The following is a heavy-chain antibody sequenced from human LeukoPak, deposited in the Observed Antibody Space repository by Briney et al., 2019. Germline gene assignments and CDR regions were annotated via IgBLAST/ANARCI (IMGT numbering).Heavy chain of an antibody. CDR1: GYSFTSYW. CDR2: IYPGDSDT. Sequence: GESLKISCKGSGYSFTSYWIGWVRQMPGKGLEWMGIIYPGDSDTRYSPSFQGQVTISADKSINTAYLQWSSLKASDTAMYYCARQAFCYDSSGYSTPSDAFDIWGQGTMVTVSS. V-gene: IGHV5-51*01. CDR3: ARQAFCYDSSGYSTPSDAFDI. J-gene: IGHJ3*02. D-gene: IGHD3-22*01.